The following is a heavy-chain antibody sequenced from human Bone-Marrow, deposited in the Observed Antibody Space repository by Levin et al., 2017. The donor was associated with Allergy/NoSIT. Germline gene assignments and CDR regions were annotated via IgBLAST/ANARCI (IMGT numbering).Heavy chain of an antibody. V-gene: IGHV3-30*04. CDR3: ARGGGSYEGAYYYYGMDV. CDR2: ISYDGSNK. Sequence: GESLKISCAASGFTFSSYAMHWVRQAPGKGLEWVAVISYDGSNKYYADSVKGRFTISRDNSKNTLYLQMNSLRAEDTAVYYCARGGGSYEGAYYYYGMDVWGQGTTVTVSS. CDR1: GFTFSSYA. D-gene: IGHD1-26*01. J-gene: IGHJ6*02.